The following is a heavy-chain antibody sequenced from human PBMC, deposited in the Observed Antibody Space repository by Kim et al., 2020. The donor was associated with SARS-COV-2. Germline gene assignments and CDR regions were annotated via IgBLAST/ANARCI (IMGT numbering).Heavy chain of an antibody. Sequence: NYAPEFPGSVTLTADKSTSTAYMELSSLRSEDTAVYYCARGFYSSSWYRHWGQGTLVTVSS. J-gene: IGHJ4*02. V-gene: IGHV1-69*04. D-gene: IGHD6-13*01. CDR3: ARGFYSSSWYRH.